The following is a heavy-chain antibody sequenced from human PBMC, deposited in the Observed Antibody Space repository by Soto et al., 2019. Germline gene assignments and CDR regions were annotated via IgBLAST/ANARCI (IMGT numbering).Heavy chain of an antibody. Sequence: GGSLRLSCAASGFTFSNYAMSWVRQAPGKGLEWVSAISGGGDSAYYADSVKGRFTISRDNSNNTLYLQMNSLRVEDTAVYYCAKAYYYDSSGYQDAFDIWGQGTMVTVSS. D-gene: IGHD3-22*01. CDR3: AKAYYYDSSGYQDAFDI. J-gene: IGHJ3*02. V-gene: IGHV3-23*01. CDR2: ISGGGDSA. CDR1: GFTFSNYA.